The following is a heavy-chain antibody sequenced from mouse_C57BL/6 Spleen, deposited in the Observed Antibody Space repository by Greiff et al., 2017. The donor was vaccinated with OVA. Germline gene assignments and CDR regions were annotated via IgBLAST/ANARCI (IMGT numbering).Heavy chain of an antibody. CDR3: ERTYYYGSSPYYYAMDY. D-gene: IGHD1-1*01. J-gene: IGHJ4*01. CDR1: GYSFTDYN. V-gene: IGHV1-39*01. Sequence: VQLQQPGPELVKPGASVKISCKASGYSFTDYNMNWVKQSNGKSLEWIGVINPNYGTTSYNQKFKGKATLTVDQSSSTAYMQLNSLTSEDSAVYYCERTYYYGSSPYYYAMDYWGQGTSVTVSS. CDR2: INPNYGTT.